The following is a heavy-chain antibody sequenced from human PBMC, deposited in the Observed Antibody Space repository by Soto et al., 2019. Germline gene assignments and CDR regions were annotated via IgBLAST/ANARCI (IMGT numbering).Heavy chain of an antibody. D-gene: IGHD3-22*01. V-gene: IGHV4-59*01. CDR2: VYYTGST. J-gene: IGHJ4*02. CDR3: ARGRTVRNYADDSSDYFYFFDY. CDR1: GDSISTFY. Sequence: PSETLSLTCTVSGDSISTFYWGWMRQSPGKELECIGYVYYTGSTNYNPSLKSRVTISVDRSKNQFSLKLTSANAADTAVYYCARGRTVRNYADDSSDYFYFFDYWGQGTQVTV.